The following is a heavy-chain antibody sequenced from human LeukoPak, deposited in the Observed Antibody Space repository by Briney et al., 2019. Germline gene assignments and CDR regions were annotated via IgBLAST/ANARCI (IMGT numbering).Heavy chain of an antibody. D-gene: IGHD2-8*01. CDR3: ARGPYCTNGVCSTHRMDV. CDR2: IWYDGSNK. V-gene: IGHV3-33*01. J-gene: IGHJ6*02. Sequence: PGGSLRLSCAASVFTFKNYCMHWVRQAPCKGLEWVAVIWYDGSNKYFPDSVKGRFTISRDNSKNTLYLQMNSLRAEDTAVYYCARGPYCTNGVCSTHRMDVWGQGTAVTVSS. CDR1: VFTFKNYC.